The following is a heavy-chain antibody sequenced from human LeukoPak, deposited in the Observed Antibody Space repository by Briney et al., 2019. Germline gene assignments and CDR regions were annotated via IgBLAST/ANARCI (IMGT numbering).Heavy chain of an antibody. D-gene: IGHD3-10*01. V-gene: IGHV1-2*02. CDR2: INPNSGGT. Sequence: ASVKVSCKASGYTFTGYYVHWVRQAPGQGLEWLGWINPNSGGTNYAQKFQGRVTMTRDTSISTAYMELRSLRSDDTAVYYCARDAAMVRGVINAFDIWGQGTMVTVSS. CDR3: ARDAAMVRGVINAFDI. CDR1: GYTFTGYY. J-gene: IGHJ3*02.